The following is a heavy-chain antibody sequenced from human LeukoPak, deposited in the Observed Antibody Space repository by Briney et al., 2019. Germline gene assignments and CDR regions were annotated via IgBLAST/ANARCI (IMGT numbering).Heavy chain of an antibody. Sequence: GSLRLSCAASGFTFSSYAMSWVRQAPGKGLEWIGEINHSGSTNYNPSLKSRVTISVDTSKNQFSLKLSSVTAADTAVYYCARGRGILSSGYKYWGQGTLVTVSS. V-gene: IGHV4-34*01. D-gene: IGHD3-22*01. J-gene: IGHJ4*02. CDR3: ARGRGILSSGYKY. CDR1: GFTFSSYA. CDR2: INHSGST.